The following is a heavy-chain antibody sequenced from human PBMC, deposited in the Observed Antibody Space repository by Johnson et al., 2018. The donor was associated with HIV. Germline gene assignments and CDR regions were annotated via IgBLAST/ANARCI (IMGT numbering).Heavy chain of an antibody. V-gene: IGHV3-20*04. CDR3: ATGWGNWNDEGPSAFDI. Sequence: VQLVESGGGVVRPGGSLRLSCAASGFSFDDYGMSWVRQAPGKGLEWVSGINWNGGSKGYADSVKGRFIISRDNAKNSLNLQMNSLRTEDMALYYCATGWGNWNDEGPSAFDIWGQGTMVTVSS. CDR2: INWNGGSK. CDR1: GFSFDDYG. J-gene: IGHJ3*02. D-gene: IGHD1-20*01.